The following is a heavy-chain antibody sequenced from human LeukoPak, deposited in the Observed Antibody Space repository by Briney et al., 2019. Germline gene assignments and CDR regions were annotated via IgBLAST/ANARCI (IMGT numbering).Heavy chain of an antibody. CDR2: ILYDGGDK. V-gene: IGHV3-33*01. CDR3: ARILTTVTTAVGAFHI. J-gene: IGHJ3*02. CDR1: GFTFSSYA. Sequence: GGPLRLSCAASGFTFSSYAMHWVRQAPGKGLEWVAVILYDGGDKYYADSVKGRFTISRDNSKNTLYLQMNSLRAEDTAVYYCARILTTVTTAVGAFHIWGQGTMVTVSS. D-gene: IGHD4-11*01.